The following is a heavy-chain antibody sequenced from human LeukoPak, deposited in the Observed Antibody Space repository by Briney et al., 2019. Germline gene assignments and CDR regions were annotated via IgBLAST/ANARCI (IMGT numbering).Heavy chain of an antibody. CDR1: GGSISSYY. CDR3: ARDRTTVMSYFDY. D-gene: IGHD4-17*01. CDR2: IYTSGST. Sequence: SETLSLTCTVSGGSISSYYWSWIRQPPGKGLEWIGRIYTSGSTNYNPSLKSRVTMSVDTSKNQFSLKLSSVTAADTAVYYCARDRTTVMSYFDYWGQGTLVTVSS. J-gene: IGHJ4*02. V-gene: IGHV4-4*07.